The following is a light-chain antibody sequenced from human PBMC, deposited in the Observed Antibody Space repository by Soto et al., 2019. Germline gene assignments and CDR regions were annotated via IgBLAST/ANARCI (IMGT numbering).Light chain of an antibody. CDR2: DAS. J-gene: IGKJ5*01. CDR3: QQYYTYAT. Sequence: DIQMTQSPSTLSGSVGDRVTITCRASQSISSWLAWYQQKPGKAPKLLIYDASSLESGVPSRFSGSGSATEFTLTISSLQPDDFATYFCQQYYTYATFGHGTRLEI. V-gene: IGKV1-5*01. CDR1: QSISSW.